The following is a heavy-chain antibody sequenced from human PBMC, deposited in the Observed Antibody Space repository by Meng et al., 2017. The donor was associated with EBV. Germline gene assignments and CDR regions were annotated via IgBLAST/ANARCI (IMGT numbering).Heavy chain of an antibody. CDR1: GYTFTGYY. D-gene: IGHD4-17*01. V-gene: IGHV1-69*01. Sequence: QVQLVQSGAGVKKPGASVKVYCKASGYTFTGYYMHWVRQAPGQGLEWMGGIIPLFHTTNYAQKFQGRLHIIADESSATTYMELSSLRSEDTAIYYCASAEHYGDYVFEYWGQGTLVTVSS. J-gene: IGHJ4*02. CDR2: IIPLFHTT. CDR3: ASAEHYGDYVFEY.